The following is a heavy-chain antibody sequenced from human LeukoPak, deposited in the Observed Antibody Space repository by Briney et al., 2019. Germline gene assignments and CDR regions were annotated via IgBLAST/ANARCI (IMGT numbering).Heavy chain of an antibody. CDR3: APLGYCSDTSCSDTDY. D-gene: IGHD2-2*01. J-gene: IGHJ4*02. V-gene: IGHV3-23*01. CDR2: ISGSGGST. Sequence: GGSLRFSCAASGFTFSSYAMSWVRQAPGKGLEWVSAISGSGGSTYYADSVKGRFTISRDNSKNTLYLQMNSLRAEDTAVYYCAPLGYCSDTSCSDTDYWGQGTLVTVSS. CDR1: GFTFSSYA.